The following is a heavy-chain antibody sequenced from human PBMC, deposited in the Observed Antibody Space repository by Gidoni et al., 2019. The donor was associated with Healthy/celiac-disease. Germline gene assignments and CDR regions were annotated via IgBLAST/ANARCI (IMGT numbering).Heavy chain of an antibody. J-gene: IGHJ5*02. V-gene: IGHV3-7*03. CDR1: GFTFSSYW. D-gene: IGHD4-17*01. CDR3: ARVDYGDYAPPGWFDP. Sequence: EVQLVESGGGLVQPGGSLRLSCAASGFTFSSYWMSWVRQAPGKGLEWVANIKQDGSEKYYVDSVKGRFTISRDNAKNSLYLQMNSLRAEDTAVYYCARVDYGDYAPPGWFDPWGQGTLVTVSS. CDR2: IKQDGSEK.